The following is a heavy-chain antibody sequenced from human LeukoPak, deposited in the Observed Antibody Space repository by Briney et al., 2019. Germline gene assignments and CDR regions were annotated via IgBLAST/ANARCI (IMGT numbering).Heavy chain of an antibody. J-gene: IGHJ4*02. CDR1: GFTFSSYA. Sequence: GGSLRLSCAASGFTFSSYAMSWVRQAPGKGLEWVSAISGSGGITSYADSVKGRFTISRDNSKNTLYLQMNSLRAEDTAVYYCAKDEGLRFDYWGQGTLVTVSS. D-gene: IGHD3-3*01. CDR3: AKDEGLRFDY. CDR2: ISGSGGIT. V-gene: IGHV3-23*01.